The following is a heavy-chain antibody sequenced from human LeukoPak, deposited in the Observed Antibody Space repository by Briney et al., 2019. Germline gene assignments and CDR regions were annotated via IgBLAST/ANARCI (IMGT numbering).Heavy chain of an antibody. CDR3: VKAVVVVPHAFDI. J-gene: IGHJ3*02. V-gene: IGHV3-23*01. CDR1: GFTFSSYA. CDR2: ISGSGGST. Sequence: GGSLRLSCAASGFTFSSYAMSWVRQAPGKGLEWVSAISGSGGSTHYADSVKGRFTISRDNSKNTLYLQMNSLRAEDTAVHYCVKAVVVVPHAFDIWGQGTMVTVSS. D-gene: IGHD2-2*01.